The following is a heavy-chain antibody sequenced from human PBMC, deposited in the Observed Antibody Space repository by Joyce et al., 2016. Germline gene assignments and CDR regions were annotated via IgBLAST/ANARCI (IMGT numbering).Heavy chain of an antibody. D-gene: IGHD2-2*01. Sequence: QVQLQESVPGLVKPSETLSLTCTVSGGSINPYYWSWIRQPPGKGLEWIGCISYRGTPNYAPSLKSRVTISVDTAKNQISLKVTSLTAADTAVYYCARDRNEGYCTSARCYYYYYYGMDVWSQGTTVTVSS. CDR1: GGSINPYY. CDR2: ISYRGTP. J-gene: IGHJ6*02. CDR3: ARDRNEGYCTSARCYYYYYYGMDV. V-gene: IGHV4-59*01.